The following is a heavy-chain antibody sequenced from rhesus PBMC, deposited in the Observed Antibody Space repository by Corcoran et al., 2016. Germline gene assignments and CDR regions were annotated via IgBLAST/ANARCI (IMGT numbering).Heavy chain of an antibody. CDR2: ISNGGGST. CDR1: GFTFSSYG. CDR3: AKTTVAADY. Sequence: EVQLVESGGGLVQPGGSLRLSCAASGFTFSSYGMSWVRQAPGKGLEWVPYISNGGGSTYYPDSVKCRFTISRDNSKNTLSLQMNRLRAEDTAVYYCAKTTVAADYWGQGVLVTVSS. V-gene: IGHV3S5*01. J-gene: IGHJ4*01. D-gene: IGHD4-29*01.